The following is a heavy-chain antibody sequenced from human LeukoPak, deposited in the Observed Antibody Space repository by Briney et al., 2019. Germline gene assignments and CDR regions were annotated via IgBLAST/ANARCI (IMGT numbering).Heavy chain of an antibody. V-gene: IGHV1-2*02. CDR1: GYTFTGYN. CDR2: INPNSGGT. CDR3: ARDGHFDY. J-gene: IGHJ4*02. Sequence: ASVKVSCKSSGYTFTGYNMQWLRQAPGQGLEWMGWINPNSGGTNYAQKFQGRVTMTRDTSISTAYMELSRLRSDDTAVYYCARDGHFDYWGQGTLVTVSS.